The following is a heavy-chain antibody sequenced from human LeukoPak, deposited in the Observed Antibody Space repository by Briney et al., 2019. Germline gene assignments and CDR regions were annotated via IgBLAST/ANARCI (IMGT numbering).Heavy chain of an antibody. V-gene: IGHV4-39*07. Sequence: PSETLSLTCTVSGGSISSSSYYWGWIRQPPGKGLEWIGSIYYSGSTYYNPSLKSRVTISVDTSKKQFSLKLSSVTAADTAVYYCARGGHYHDSTTYYFDYWGQGTLVTVSS. CDR3: ARGGHYHDSTTYYFDY. CDR2: IYYSGST. CDR1: GGSISSSSYY. J-gene: IGHJ4*02. D-gene: IGHD3-22*01.